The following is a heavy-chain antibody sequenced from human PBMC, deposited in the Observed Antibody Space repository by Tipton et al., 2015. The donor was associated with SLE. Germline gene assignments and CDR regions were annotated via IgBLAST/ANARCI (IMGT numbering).Heavy chain of an antibody. Sequence: LRLSCTVSGGSISSGSHYWSWIRQPAGKGLEWIGRIYTSGSTNYTPSLKSRVTISVDTSKNQFSLKLSSVTAADTAVYYCARDPVAGRGIDYWGQGTLVTVSS. CDR3: ARDPVAGRGIDY. CDR2: IYTSGST. V-gene: IGHV4-61*02. CDR1: GGSISSGSHY. D-gene: IGHD6-19*01. J-gene: IGHJ4*02.